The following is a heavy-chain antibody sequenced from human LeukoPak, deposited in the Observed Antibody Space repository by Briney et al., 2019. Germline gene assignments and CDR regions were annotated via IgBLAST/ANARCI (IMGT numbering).Heavy chain of an antibody. CDR1: GFTFSSYS. J-gene: IGHJ5*02. V-gene: IGHV3-48*01. CDR3: ARTIIQLWLLWFDP. Sequence: PGGSLRLSRAASGFTFSSYSMNWVRQAPGKGLEWVSYISSSSSTIYYADSVKGRFTISRDNAKNSLYLQMNSLRAEDTAVYYCARTIIQLWLLWFDPWGQGTLVTVSS. D-gene: IGHD5-18*01. CDR2: ISSSSSTI.